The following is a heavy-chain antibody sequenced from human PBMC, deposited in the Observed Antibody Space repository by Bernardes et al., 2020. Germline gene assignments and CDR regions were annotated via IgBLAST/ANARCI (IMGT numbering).Heavy chain of an antibody. J-gene: IGHJ4*02. CDR1: GGSFSGYY. CDR2: INHSGST. CDR3: ARGRWEGIAAAGQRPYYFDD. D-gene: IGHD6-13*01. Sequence: SETLSLTCAVYGGSFSGYYWSWIRQPPGKGLEWIGEINHSGSTNYNPSLKSRVTISVDTSKNQFSLKLSSVTAADTAVYYCARGRWEGIAAAGQRPYYFDDWGQGTLVNVSS. V-gene: IGHV4-34*01.